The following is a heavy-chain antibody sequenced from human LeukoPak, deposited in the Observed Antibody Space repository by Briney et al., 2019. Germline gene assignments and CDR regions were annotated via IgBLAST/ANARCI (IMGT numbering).Heavy chain of an antibody. CDR2: INHSGST. D-gene: IGHD1-14*01. V-gene: IGHV4-34*01. CDR1: GGSFSGYY. CDR3: ARKGAEGWYFEL. Sequence: SETLSLTCAVYGGSFSGYYWSWIRQPPGKGLEWIGEINHSGSTNYNPSLKSRVTISVDTSKNQFSLKLSPVTAADTAVYFCARKGAEGWYFELWGPGTPVTVSS. J-gene: IGHJ2*01.